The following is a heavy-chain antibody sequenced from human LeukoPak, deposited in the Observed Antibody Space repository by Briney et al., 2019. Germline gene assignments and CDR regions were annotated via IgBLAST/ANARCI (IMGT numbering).Heavy chain of an antibody. CDR2: INPNSGGT. J-gene: IGHJ4*02. D-gene: IGHD3-22*01. Sequence: GASVKGSCKASGYTFTGYYMHWVRQAPGQGLEWMGRINPNSGGTNYAQKFQGRVTMTRDTSISTAYMELSRLRSDDTAVYYCARSLKKDSSGYYFGYWGQGTLVTVSS. CDR3: ARSLKKDSSGYYFGY. V-gene: IGHV1-2*06. CDR1: GYTFTGYY.